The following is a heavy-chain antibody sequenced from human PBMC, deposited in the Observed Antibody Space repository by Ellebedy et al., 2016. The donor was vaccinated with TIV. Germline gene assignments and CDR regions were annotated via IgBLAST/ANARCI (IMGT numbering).Heavy chain of an antibody. D-gene: IGHD3-10*01. V-gene: IGHV3-49*03. J-gene: IGHJ4*02. Sequence: PGGSLRLSCTASGFTFGDYGMSWFRQAPGKGLEWVGFIRSKAYGGTTEYAASVKDRFTFSRDDSKSIAYLHMNSLKTEDTAVYYCSRGDAVTMVREIIPFDYWGQGTLVTVSS. CDR1: GFTFGDYG. CDR2: IRSKAYGGTT. CDR3: SRGDAVTMVREIIPFDY.